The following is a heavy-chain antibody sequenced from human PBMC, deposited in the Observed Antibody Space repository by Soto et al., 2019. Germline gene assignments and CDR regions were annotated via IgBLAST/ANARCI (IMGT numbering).Heavy chain of an antibody. Sequence: SETLSLTCTVSGDSISRGYYWTWLRQHPGKGLQWIGYIAYSGSSYYNPSLKSRVSISADTSKNQFPVKLTSVTAAATAVYYCARAAPTAAVDYWGRGSLVTVSS. J-gene: IGHJ4*02. CDR1: GDSISRGYY. CDR3: ARAAPTAAVDY. CDR2: IAYSGSS. V-gene: IGHV4-31*03. D-gene: IGHD1-26*01.